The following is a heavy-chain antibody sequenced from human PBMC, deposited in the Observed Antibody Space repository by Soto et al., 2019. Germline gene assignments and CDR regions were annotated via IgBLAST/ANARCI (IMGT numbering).Heavy chain of an antibody. D-gene: IGHD3-22*01. CDR1: GYTFTSYG. J-gene: IGHJ4*02. Sequence: QVQLVQSGAEVKKPGASVKVSCKASGYTFTSYGISWVRQAPGQGLEWMGWISVYNGNTNYAQKLQGRVTMTTDTSASTAYMELRSLRSDATAVYYCARGGQNGYYDSRAMVDYWGQGTLVTVSS. CDR3: ARGGQNGYYDSRAMVDY. CDR2: ISVYNGNT. V-gene: IGHV1-18*01.